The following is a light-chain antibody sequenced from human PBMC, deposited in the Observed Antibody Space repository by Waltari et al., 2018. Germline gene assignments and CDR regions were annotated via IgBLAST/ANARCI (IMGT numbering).Light chain of an antibody. CDR1: RSNIGNNY. V-gene: IGLV1-51*02. CDR3: GTWDSSLSGAV. J-gene: IGLJ7*01. Sequence: QSVLTQPPSVSAAPGQRVTISCPCGRSNIGNNYVSWYRQFPGPAPKLLIYENTERPSGIPGRFYGSKSGTSATLDITGLQAGDEADYYCGTWDSSLSGAVFGGGTHLTVL. CDR2: ENT.